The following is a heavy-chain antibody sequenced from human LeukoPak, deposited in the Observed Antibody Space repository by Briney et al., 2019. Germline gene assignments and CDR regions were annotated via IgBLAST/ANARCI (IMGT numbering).Heavy chain of an antibody. Sequence: GASVKVSCKASGYTFTSYDINWVRQATGQGLEWMGWMNPNSGNTGYAQKFQGRVTMTRNTSISTAYMELSSLRSEDTAVYYCARDRCSSTSCSYYFDYWGQGTLVTVSS. D-gene: IGHD2-2*01. CDR1: GYTFTSYD. CDR3: ARDRCSSTSCSYYFDY. V-gene: IGHV1-8*01. CDR2: MNPNSGNT. J-gene: IGHJ4*02.